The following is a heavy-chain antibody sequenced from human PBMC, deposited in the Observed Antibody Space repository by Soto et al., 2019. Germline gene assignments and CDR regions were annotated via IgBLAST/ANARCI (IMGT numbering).Heavy chain of an antibody. CDR1: GGSISSGGYY. Sequence: SETLSLTCTVPGGSISSGGYYWSWIRQHPGKGLECIGYISYRGSTYYNPSLQSRVSISVDTSKNQFSLKLYPVTAADTAVYSCARVPTYLFHFDFWGLGTLVTVSS. V-gene: IGHV4-31*03. D-gene: IGHD2-2*01. J-gene: IGHJ4*02. CDR3: ARVPTYLFHFDF. CDR2: ISYRGST.